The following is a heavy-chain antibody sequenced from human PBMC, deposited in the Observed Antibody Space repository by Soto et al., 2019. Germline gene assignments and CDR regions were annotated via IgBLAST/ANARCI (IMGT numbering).Heavy chain of an antibody. V-gene: IGHV4-59*11. CDR3: SQAEHGRRQYPFDS. Sequence: QVQLQESGSGLVQPSETLSLTCTVSRGSISSHYWTWIRQPPGKALGWIGYFYYSGTAYYNPSLKRRVSVLVESPNGQFPLEPHSVTAADTAVYHCSQAEHGRRQYPFDSCGQRILVTFRS. CDR1: RGSISSHY. J-gene: IGHJ4*02. CDR2: FYYSGTA. D-gene: IGHD1-26*01.